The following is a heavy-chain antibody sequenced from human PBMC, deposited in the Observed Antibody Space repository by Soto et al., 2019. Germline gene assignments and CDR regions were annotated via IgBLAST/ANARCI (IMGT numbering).Heavy chain of an antibody. Sequence: ASVKVSCKASGYTFTSYGITWVRQAPGQGLEWMGWISTYNGNTNYEQKLQGRVIMTTDTSTSTAYMELRSLRSDDTAFYYCAKVAGYGDYYFDYWGQGTMVAVSS. D-gene: IGHD4-17*01. J-gene: IGHJ4*02. CDR2: ISTYNGNT. CDR1: GYTFTSYG. V-gene: IGHV1-18*01. CDR3: AKVAGYGDYYFDY.